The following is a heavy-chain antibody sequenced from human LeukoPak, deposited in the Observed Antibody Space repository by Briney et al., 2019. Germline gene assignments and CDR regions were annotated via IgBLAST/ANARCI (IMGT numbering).Heavy chain of an antibody. D-gene: IGHD1-26*01. V-gene: IGHV3-30*02. Sequence: GGSLRLSCAASGFTFSSYGMHWVRQAPGKGLEWVAYIQYDGSNEQYADSVKGRFSISRDSSKNILYLQLNSLRAEDTAVYYCAKGSHYYYYMDVWGRGTTVTISS. CDR3: AKGSHYYYYMDV. CDR1: GFTFSSYG. CDR2: IQYDGSNE. J-gene: IGHJ6*03.